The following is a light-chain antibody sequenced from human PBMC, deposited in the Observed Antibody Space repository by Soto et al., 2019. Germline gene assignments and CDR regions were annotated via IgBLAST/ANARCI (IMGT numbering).Light chain of an antibody. CDR3: SSYTSSRPWV. Sequence: QSALTQPASVSGSPGQSITISCTGTSSDVGGYNYVSWYQQHPGKAPKLMIYDVSNRPSGVSNRFSGSKSGNTASLTISGLQAEYEAEYYCSSYTSSRPWVFGGGTKLTVL. V-gene: IGLV2-14*01. CDR1: SSDVGGYNY. J-gene: IGLJ3*02. CDR2: DVS.